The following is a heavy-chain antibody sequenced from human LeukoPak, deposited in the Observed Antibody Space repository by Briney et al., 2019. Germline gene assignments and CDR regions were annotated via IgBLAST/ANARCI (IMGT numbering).Heavy chain of an antibody. Sequence: GGSLRLSCAASGFTFSSYWMHWVRQAPGKGLEWVSAISGSGGSTYYADSVKGRFTISRDNSKNTLYLQMNSLRAEDTAVYYCAKDRWELAEPTFFDYWGQGTLVTVSS. CDR1: GFTFSSYW. CDR2: ISGSGGST. CDR3: AKDRWELAEPTFFDY. J-gene: IGHJ4*02. V-gene: IGHV3-23*01. D-gene: IGHD1-26*01.